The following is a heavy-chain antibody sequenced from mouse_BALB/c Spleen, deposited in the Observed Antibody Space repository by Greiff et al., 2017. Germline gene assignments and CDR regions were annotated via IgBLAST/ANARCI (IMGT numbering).Heavy chain of an antibody. Sequence: VQLQQSGPELVKPGASVNISCKASGYAFSSSWMNWVKQRPGQGLEWIGRIYPGDGDTNYNGKFKGKATLTADKSSSTAYMQLSSLTSVDSAVYFCARGESYFDYWGQGTTLTVSS. V-gene: IGHV1-82*01. J-gene: IGHJ2*01. CDR1: GYAFSSSW. CDR3: ARGESYFDY. CDR2: IYPGDGDT.